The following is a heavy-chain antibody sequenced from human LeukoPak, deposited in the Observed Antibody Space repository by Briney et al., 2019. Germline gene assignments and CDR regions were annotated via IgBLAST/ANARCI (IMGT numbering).Heavy chain of an antibody. CDR3: ARDWAPSGWFDP. CDR1: GSTFSSYW. D-gene: IGHD3-16*01. V-gene: IGHV3-7*01. Sequence: GGSLRLSCAASGSTFSSYWMSWVRQAPGKGLEWVANIKQDGSEKYYVDSVKGRFTISRDNAKNSLYLQMNSLRAEDTAVYYCARDWAPSGWFDPWGQGTLVTVSS. CDR2: IKQDGSEK. J-gene: IGHJ5*02.